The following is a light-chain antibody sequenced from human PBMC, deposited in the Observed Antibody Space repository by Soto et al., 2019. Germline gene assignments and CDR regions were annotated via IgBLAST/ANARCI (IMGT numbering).Light chain of an antibody. V-gene: IGKV3-20*01. J-gene: IGKJ5*01. Sequence: EIVLTQSPGTLSLSPGERATHSCRASQSVSSNLAWYQQKPGQAPRPLIYGASTRATGIPARFSGSGSGTEFTLTISRLEPEDFAVYYCQQYDNSPITFGQGTRLEIK. CDR1: QSVSSN. CDR2: GAS. CDR3: QQYDNSPIT.